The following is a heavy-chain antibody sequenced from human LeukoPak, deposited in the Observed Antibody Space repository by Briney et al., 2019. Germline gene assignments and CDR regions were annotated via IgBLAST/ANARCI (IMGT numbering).Heavy chain of an antibody. CDR2: ISSSSSYT. V-gene: IGHV3-11*05. CDR1: GFTFSDYY. CDR3: ARAFRDGYNFYYYYYGMDV. D-gene: IGHD5-24*01. Sequence: KTGGSLRLSCAASGFTFSDYYMSWIRQAPGKGLEWVSYISSSSSYTNYADSVKGRFTISRDNAKNSLYLKMNSLRAEDTAVYYCARAFRDGYNFYYYYYGMDVWGQGTTVTVSS. J-gene: IGHJ6*02.